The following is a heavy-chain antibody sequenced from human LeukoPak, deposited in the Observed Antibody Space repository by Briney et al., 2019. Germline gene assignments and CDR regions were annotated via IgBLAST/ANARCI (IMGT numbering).Heavy chain of an antibody. CDR2: INWSGGRT. J-gene: IGHJ6*03. CDR1: GFTFDDYG. Sequence: PGGSLRLSCAASGFTFDDYGMSWVRQAPGKGLEWVSGINWSGGRTGYADSVKGRFTISRDNAKNSLYLQMNSLRAEDTALYYCARAYSGYENYYYYYYMDVWGKGTTVTVSS. D-gene: IGHD5-12*01. CDR3: ARAYSGYENYYYYYYMDV. V-gene: IGHV3-20*04.